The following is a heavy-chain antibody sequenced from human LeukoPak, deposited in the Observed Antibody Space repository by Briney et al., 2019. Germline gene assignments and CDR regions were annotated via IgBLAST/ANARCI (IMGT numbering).Heavy chain of an antibody. CDR1: GFTFSSYG. Sequence: GRSLRLSCAASGFTFSSYGMHWVRQAPGKGLEWVAVISYDGSNKYYADSVKGRFTISRDNSKNTLYLQMNSLRAEDTAVYYCAKDKACSGGSCYLYYYYYYGMDVWGQGTTVTVSS. V-gene: IGHV3-30*18. D-gene: IGHD2-15*01. J-gene: IGHJ6*02. CDR3: AKDKACSGGSCYLYYYYYYGMDV. CDR2: ISYDGSNK.